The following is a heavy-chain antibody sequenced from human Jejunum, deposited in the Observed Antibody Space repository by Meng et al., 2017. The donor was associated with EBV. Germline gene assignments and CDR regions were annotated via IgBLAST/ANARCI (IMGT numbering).Heavy chain of an antibody. CDR3: ARAGYCSSTTCPRWFDP. D-gene: IGHD2-2*01. J-gene: IGHJ5*02. V-gene: IGHV4-39*07. Sequence: RQLQESGPGLVKPSETLSLTCTVSGRAIRSSGYYCGWIRQPPGKGLQWIGSIYDSGTTYYNPSLRSRVTISVDTSKNQFSLKLNSVTAADTAVYYCARAGYCSSTTCPRWFDPWGQGTLVTVSS. CDR1: GRAIRSSGYY. CDR2: IYDSGTT.